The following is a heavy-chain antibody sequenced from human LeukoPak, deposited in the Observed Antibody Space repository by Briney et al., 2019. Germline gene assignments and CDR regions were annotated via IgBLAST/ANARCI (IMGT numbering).Heavy chain of an antibody. CDR2: IYYSGIT. J-gene: IGHJ4*02. CDR3: ARDHYYDSSVTY. Sequence: NPSETLSLTCTVSGASISSRSYYWGWIRQPPGEGLEYIGGIYYSGITYYSPSLKSRVTISLDTSKNQFSLKLSSVTAADTAVYYCARDHYYDSSVTYWGQGTLVTVSS. CDR1: GASISSRSYY. D-gene: IGHD3-22*01. V-gene: IGHV4-39*07.